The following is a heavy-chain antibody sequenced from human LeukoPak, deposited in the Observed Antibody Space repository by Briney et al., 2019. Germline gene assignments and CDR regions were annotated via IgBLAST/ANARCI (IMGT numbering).Heavy chain of an antibody. V-gene: IGHV3-74*01. J-gene: IGHJ4*02. CDR3: ARDHYGGNSDY. D-gene: IGHD4-23*01. Sequence: GGSLRLSCAASGFTFSSYWMHWVRQAPGKGLLWVSRINTDGSSTYYADSVKGRFTISRDNAKNTLYLQMNSLRAEDTAVYYCARDHYGGNSDYWGQGTLVTVSS. CDR1: GFTFSSYW. CDR2: INTDGSST.